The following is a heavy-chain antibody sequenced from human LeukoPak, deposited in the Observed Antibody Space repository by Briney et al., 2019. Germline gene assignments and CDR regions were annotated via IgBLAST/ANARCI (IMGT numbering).Heavy chain of an antibody. CDR1: GGTFSSYA. J-gene: IGHJ4*02. D-gene: IGHD2-21*02. CDR2: IIPIFGTA. V-gene: IGHV1-69*13. Sequence: GASVKVSCKASGGTFSSYAISWVRQAPGQGLEWMGGIIPIFGTANYAQKFQGRVTITADESTSTAYMELSSLRSEDTAVYYCARVCTHPSDCDDYWGQGTLVTVSS. CDR3: ARVCTHPSDCDDY.